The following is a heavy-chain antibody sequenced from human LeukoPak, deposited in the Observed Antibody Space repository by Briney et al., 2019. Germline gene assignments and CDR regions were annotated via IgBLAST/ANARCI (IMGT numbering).Heavy chain of an antibody. J-gene: IGHJ4*02. D-gene: IGHD3-3*01. Sequence: GSLRLSCAASGFTFSSYWMSWVRQAPGKGLEWVANIKQDGSEKYYVDSVKGRFTTSRDNAKNSLYLQMNSLRAEDTAVYYCARGDDFWGSPADYWGQGTLVTVSS. CDR1: GFTFSSYW. CDR3: ARGDDFWGSPADY. CDR2: IKQDGSEK. V-gene: IGHV3-7*01.